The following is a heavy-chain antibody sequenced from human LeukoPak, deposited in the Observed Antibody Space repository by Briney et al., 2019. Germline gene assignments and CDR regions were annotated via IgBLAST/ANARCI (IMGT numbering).Heavy chain of an antibody. CDR3: SRENGALSLFGY. CDR1: GVTITTTNR. D-gene: IGHD2-8*01. Sequence: SETLSLSCAVSGVTITTTNRWSWVRQFPGQGLQWIGASSLEGARNYNPSLTSRFTMSLDSAKNILSLNLNTVTPADTAVYYFSRENGALSLFGYWGQGILVTV. V-gene: IGHV4-4*02. CDR2: SSLEGAR. J-gene: IGHJ4*02.